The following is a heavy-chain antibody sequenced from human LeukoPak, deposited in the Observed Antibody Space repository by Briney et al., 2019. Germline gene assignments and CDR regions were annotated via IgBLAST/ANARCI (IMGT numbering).Heavy chain of an antibody. CDR2: INPNSGDT. CDR3: ARGGLRVMVYRLYYMDV. D-gene: IGHD2-8*01. CDR1: GYTFTSYY. Sequence: ASVKVSCKASGYTFTSYYMHWVRQAPGQGLEWMGWINPNSGDTKYAQKFQGRVPMTRNTSISTAYMELTRLRSDDTAVYYCARGGLRVMVYRLYYMDVWGKGTTVTVSS. V-gene: IGHV1-2*02. J-gene: IGHJ6*03.